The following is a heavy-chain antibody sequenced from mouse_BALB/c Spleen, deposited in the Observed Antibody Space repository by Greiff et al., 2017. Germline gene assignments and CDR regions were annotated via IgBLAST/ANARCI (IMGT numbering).Heavy chain of an antibody. CDR1: GYTFTSYN. CDR2: IYPGNGDT. D-gene: IGHD1-1*01. J-gene: IGHJ2*01. Sequence: VQLQQPGAELVKPGASVKMSCKASGYTFTSYNMHWVKQTPGQGLEWIGAIYPGNGDTSYNQKFKGKATLTADKSSSTAYMQLSSLTSEDSAVYYCARGSSIDYWGQGTTLTVSS. V-gene: IGHV1-12*01. CDR3: ARGSSIDY.